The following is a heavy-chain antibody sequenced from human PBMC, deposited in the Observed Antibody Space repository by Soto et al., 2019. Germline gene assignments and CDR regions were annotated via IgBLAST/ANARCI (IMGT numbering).Heavy chain of an antibody. D-gene: IGHD6-13*01. CDR2: INAGNGNT. V-gene: IGHV1-3*01. J-gene: IGHJ1*01. Sequence: ASVKVSCKASGYTFTSYAMHWVRQAPGQRLEWMGWINAGNGNTKYSQKFQGRVTITRDTSASTAYMELSSLRSEDTAVYYCARWGAYSGSWYSEVYFQHWGQGTLVNVSS. CDR1: GYTFTSYA. CDR3: ARWGAYSGSWYSEVYFQH.